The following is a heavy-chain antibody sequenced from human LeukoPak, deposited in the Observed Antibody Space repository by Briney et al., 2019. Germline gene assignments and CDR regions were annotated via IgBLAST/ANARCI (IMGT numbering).Heavy chain of an antibody. CDR1: SYAFTNYA. D-gene: IGHD3-3*01. CDR2: ISAYNGNT. V-gene: IGHV1-18*01. J-gene: IGHJ5*02. Sequence: ASVKVSCKASSYAFTNYAFTWVRQAPGQGLEWMGWISAYNGNTNYAQKLQGRVTMTTDTSTSTAYMELRSLRSDDTAVYYCARGLEWLTRRHTWFDPWGQGTLVTVSS. CDR3: ARGLEWLTRRHTWFDP.